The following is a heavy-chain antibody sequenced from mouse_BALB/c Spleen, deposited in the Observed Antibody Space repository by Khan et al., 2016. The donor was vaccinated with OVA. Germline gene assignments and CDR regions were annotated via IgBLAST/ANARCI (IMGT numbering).Heavy chain of an antibody. V-gene: IGHV3-8*02. CDR1: GDSITSGY. J-gene: IGHJ3*01. Sequence: EVQLQESGPSLVKPSQTLSLTCSVTGDSITSGYWNWIRKFPGNKLEYMGYIIYTGYTYYNPSLKSRISITRHTSTNQYSLQLNSVTDDDTATYYCARSTYRYAFVYWGQGTLVTVSA. D-gene: IGHD2-14*01. CDR3: ARSTYRYAFVY. CDR2: IIYTGYT.